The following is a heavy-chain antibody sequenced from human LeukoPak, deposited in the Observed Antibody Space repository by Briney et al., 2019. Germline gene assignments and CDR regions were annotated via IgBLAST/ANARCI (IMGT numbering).Heavy chain of an antibody. Sequence: ASVKVSCKASGYTSTSYGISWVRQAPGQGLEWMGWISAYNGNTNYAQKLQGRVTMTTDTSTSTAYMELRSLRSDDTAVYYCARGSCSSTSCSALRTQNWFDPWGQGTLVTVSS. D-gene: IGHD2-2*01. V-gene: IGHV1-18*01. CDR3: ARGSCSSTSCSALRTQNWFDP. J-gene: IGHJ5*02. CDR1: GYTSTSYG. CDR2: ISAYNGNT.